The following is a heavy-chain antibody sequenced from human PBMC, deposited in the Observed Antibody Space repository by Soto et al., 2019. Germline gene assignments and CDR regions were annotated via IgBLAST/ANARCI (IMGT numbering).Heavy chain of an antibody. CDR2: IYPGDSDT. V-gene: IGHV5-51*01. CDR3: ATHPHYYGSGSYYNE. J-gene: IGHJ4*02. D-gene: IGHD3-10*01. CDR1: GYSFTSYW. Sequence: LGESLKISCKGSGYSFTSYWIGWVRQMPGKGLEWMGIIYPGDSDTRYSPSFQGQVTISADKSISTAYLQWSSLKASDTAMYYCATHPHYYGSGSYYNEWGQGTLVTVSS.